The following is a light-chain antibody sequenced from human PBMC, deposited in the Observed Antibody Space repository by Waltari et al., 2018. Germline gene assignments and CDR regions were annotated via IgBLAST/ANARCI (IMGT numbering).Light chain of an antibody. V-gene: IGKV3-11*01. Sequence: DIVLNQSPAPLPVSPGQRAALSCRASQDVNEYIAWYQQKPGQPPRLPSYDASKRATGIPDRFSGSGSGTGFTLTISTLEPGDFGVYYCQQRYAFGGGTKVEI. CDR2: DAS. CDR3: QQRYA. J-gene: IGKJ4*01. CDR1: QDVNEY.